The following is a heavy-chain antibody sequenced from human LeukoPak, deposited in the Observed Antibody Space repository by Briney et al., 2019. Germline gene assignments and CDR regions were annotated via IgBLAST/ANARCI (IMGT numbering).Heavy chain of an antibody. CDR3: ARDIVVVGYYYYGMDV. CDR1: GFTFSDYY. Sequence: PGGSLRLSCAASGFTFSDYYMSRIRQAPGKGLEWVSYISSSGSTIYYADSVKGRFTISRDNAKNSLYLQMNSLRAEDTAVYYCARDIVVVGYYYYGMDVWGQGTTVTVSS. D-gene: IGHD2-2*01. J-gene: IGHJ6*02. V-gene: IGHV3-11*01. CDR2: ISSSGSTI.